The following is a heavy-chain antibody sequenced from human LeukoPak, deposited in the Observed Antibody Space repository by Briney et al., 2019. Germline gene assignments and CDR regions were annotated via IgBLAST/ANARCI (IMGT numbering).Heavy chain of an antibody. CDR1: GYSFTSYW. CDR2: IYPGDSDT. V-gene: IGHV5-51*01. J-gene: IGHJ3*02. D-gene: IGHD5-24*01. Sequence: GASLQISCKGSGYSFTSYWIGWVRQLPGKGLEWMGIIYPGDSDTRYSPSFQGQVTISADKSISTAYLQWSSLKASDTAMYYCARRDGYNGEYDAFDIWGQGTMVTVSS. CDR3: ARRDGYNGEYDAFDI.